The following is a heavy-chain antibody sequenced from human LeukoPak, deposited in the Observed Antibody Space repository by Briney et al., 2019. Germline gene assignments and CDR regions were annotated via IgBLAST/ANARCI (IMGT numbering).Heavy chain of an antibody. D-gene: IGHD5-12*01. CDR1: GFTFSSYA. CDR3: ARAATTWYYFDY. J-gene: IGHJ4*02. Sequence: XRALRLSCAASGFTFSSYAMHWVRQAPGKGLEWGAVISYDGSNKYYADSVKGRFTISRDNSKNTLYLQMNSLRAEDTAVYYCARAATTWYYFDYWGQGTLVTVSS. V-gene: IGHV3-30*04. CDR2: ISYDGSNK.